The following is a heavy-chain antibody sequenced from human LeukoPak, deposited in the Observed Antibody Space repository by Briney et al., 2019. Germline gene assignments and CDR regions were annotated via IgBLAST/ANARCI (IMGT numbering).Heavy chain of an antibody. CDR3: ARNYDFWSGYPGY. D-gene: IGHD3-3*01. CDR1: GFTFSSYS. Sequence: GGSLRLSCAASGFTFSSYSMNWVRQAPGKGLEWVSYISSSSSTIYYADSVKGRFTISRDNAKNSLYLQMNSLGAEDTAVYYCARNYDFWSGYPGYWGQGTLVTVSS. J-gene: IGHJ4*02. V-gene: IGHV3-48*01. CDR2: ISSSSSTI.